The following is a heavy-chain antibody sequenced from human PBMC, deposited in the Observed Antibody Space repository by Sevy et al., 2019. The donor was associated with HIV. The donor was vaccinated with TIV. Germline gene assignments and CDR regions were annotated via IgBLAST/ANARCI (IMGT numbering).Heavy chain of an antibody. Sequence: QLGASLRLSCEVSGFTFGYFAMSWVRQAPGKGLEWVSGISPNGATSHYAASVRGRFTISRDNSKNRMYLQMSSLRAEDTAQYYCAKDTSGWYDALDQWGQGTLVTVSS. V-gene: IGHV3-23*01. CDR2: ISPNGATS. CDR1: GFTFGYFA. J-gene: IGHJ4*02. D-gene: IGHD6-19*01. CDR3: AKDTSGWYDALDQ.